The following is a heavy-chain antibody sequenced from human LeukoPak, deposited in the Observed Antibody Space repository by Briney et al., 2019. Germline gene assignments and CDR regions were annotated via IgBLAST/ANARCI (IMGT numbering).Heavy chain of an antibody. CDR3: ARGGLSSTSRFIDY. D-gene: IGHD2-2*01. Sequence: ASVKVSCKASGYTFTDYYMQWVRQAPEQGLEWMGWFNPNSGGTNYAQKFQGRVTMTRDTSISTAYMELSRLRSDDTAVYYCARGGLSSTSRFIDYWGQGTLVTVSS. CDR2: FNPNSGGT. V-gene: IGHV1-2*02. CDR1: GYTFTDYY. J-gene: IGHJ4*02.